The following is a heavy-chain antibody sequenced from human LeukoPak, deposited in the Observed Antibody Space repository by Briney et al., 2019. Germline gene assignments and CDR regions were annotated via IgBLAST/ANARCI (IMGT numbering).Heavy chain of an antibody. Sequence: PSETLSLTCAVYGGSFSGYYWSWIRQPPGKGLEWIGENNHSGSTNYNPSLKSRVTISVDTSKNQFSLKLSSVTAADTAVYYCARERRGFGINYYYYYGMDVWGQGTTVTVSS. J-gene: IGHJ6*02. D-gene: IGHD3-10*01. V-gene: IGHV4-34*01. CDR2: NNHSGST. CDR3: ARERRGFGINYYYYYGMDV. CDR1: GGSFSGYY.